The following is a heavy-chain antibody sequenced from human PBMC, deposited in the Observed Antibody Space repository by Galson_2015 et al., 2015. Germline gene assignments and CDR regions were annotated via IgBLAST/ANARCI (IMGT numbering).Heavy chain of an antibody. CDR1: GGPISSGDYY. J-gene: IGHJ6*02. CDR3: AREPTVTTLDDYYYYGMDV. CDR2: IYYSGST. D-gene: IGHD4-11*01. V-gene: IGHV4-30-4*01. Sequence: TLSLTCTVSGGPISSGDYYWSWIRQPPGKGLEWIGYIYYSGSTYYNPSLKSRVTISVDTSKNQFSLKLSSVTAADTAVYYCAREPTVTTLDDYYYYGMDVWGQGTTVTVSS.